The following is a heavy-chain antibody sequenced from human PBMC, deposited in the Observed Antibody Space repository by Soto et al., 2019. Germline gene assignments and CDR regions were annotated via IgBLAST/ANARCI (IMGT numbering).Heavy chain of an antibody. J-gene: IGHJ3*02. D-gene: IGHD6-13*01. CDR3: ARSLWKQLDPDDAFDI. CDR2: ISAYNGNT. CDR1: GYTFTSYG. Sequence: QVQLVQSGAEVKKPGASVKVSCKASGYTFTSYGISWVRQAPGQGLEWMGWISAYNGNTNYAQNLQGRVTMTTDTSTRTAYMELRSLRSDDTAVYYCARSLWKQLDPDDAFDIWGQGTMVTVSS. V-gene: IGHV1-18*01.